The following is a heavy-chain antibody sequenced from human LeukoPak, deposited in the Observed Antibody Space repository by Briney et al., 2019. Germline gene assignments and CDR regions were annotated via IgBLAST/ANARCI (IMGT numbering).Heavy chain of an antibody. D-gene: IGHD1-1*01. J-gene: IGHJ6*02. CDR1: GGSFSGYY. V-gene: IGHV4-34*01. CDR2: INHSGST. CDR3: XXXXXXXXXWYDTTYYYYGMDV. Sequence: SETLSLTCAVYGGSFSGYYWSWIRQPPGKGLEWIGEINHSGSTNYNPSLKSRVTISVDTSKNQFSLKLSSVTAADTAVYYCXXXXXXXXXWYDTTYYYYGMDVWGQGTTVTVSS.